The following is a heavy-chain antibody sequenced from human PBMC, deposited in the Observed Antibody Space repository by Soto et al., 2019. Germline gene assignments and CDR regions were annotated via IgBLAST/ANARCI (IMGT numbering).Heavy chain of an antibody. CDR2: ISYDGSNK. V-gene: IGHV3-30*18. CDR1: GFTFSDYW. D-gene: IGHD3-22*01. Sequence: GGSLRLSCVVSGFTFSDYWMHWVRQAPGKGLEWVAVISYDGSNKYYADSVKGRFTISRDNSKNTLYLQMNSLRAEDTAVYYCAKALAPITMIVVVTPAFDYWGQGTLVTVSS. CDR3: AKALAPITMIVVVTPAFDY. J-gene: IGHJ4*02.